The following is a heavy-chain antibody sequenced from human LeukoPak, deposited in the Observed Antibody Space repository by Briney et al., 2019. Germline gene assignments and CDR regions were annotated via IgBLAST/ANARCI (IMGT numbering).Heavy chain of an antibody. CDR3: AREGTSQQLVPPYFDY. V-gene: IGHV1-58*01. D-gene: IGHD6-13*01. CDR2: IVVGSGNT. J-gene: IGHJ4*02. Sequence: SVKVSCKASGFTFTSSAVQWVRQARGQRLEWIGWIVVGSGNTNYAQKFQERVTITRDMSTSTAYMELSSLRSEDTAVYYCAREGTSQQLVPPYFDYWGQGTLVTVSS. CDR1: GFTFTSSA.